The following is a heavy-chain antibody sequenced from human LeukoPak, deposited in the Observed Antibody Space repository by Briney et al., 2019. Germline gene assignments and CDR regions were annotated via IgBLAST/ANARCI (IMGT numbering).Heavy chain of an antibody. CDR3: ARDTAMKR. Sequence: SETLSLTCTVSGGAISSYYWSWIRQPPGKGLEWIGYIYYSGSTNYNPSLKSRVTISVDTSKNQFSLKLSSVTAADTAVYYCARDTAMKRWGQGTLVTVSS. CDR2: IYYSGST. V-gene: IGHV4-59*01. CDR1: GGAISSYY. J-gene: IGHJ4*01. D-gene: IGHD5-18*01.